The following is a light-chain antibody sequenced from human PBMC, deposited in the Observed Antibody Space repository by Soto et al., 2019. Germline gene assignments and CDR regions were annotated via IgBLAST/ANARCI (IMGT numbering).Light chain of an antibody. Sequence: QSALTQPASVSGSPGQSIAISCTGTSSDIGGYNYVSWYQQPPGKAPKLLIYDVTHRPSGVSNRFSGSKSGDTASLTISGLQAEDEADYYCSSYTSTSTPYVFGTGTKLTVL. CDR2: DVT. J-gene: IGLJ1*01. CDR3: SSYTSTSTPYV. CDR1: SSDIGGYNY. V-gene: IGLV2-14*03.